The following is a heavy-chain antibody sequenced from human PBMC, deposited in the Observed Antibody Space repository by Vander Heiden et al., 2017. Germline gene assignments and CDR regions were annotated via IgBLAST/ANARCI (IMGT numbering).Heavy chain of an antibody. CDR1: SGSISSYY. V-gene: IGHV4-59*01. CDR3: SRASAEDYYYYGMDV. J-gene: IGHJ6*02. D-gene: IGHD2-2*01. CDR2: IYYSGST. Sequence: QVQLQESGPGLVKPSEPLSLTCTVSSGSISSYYWHSLRQHQGKGLEWIGYIYYSGSTSYNPSLKSRVTISVDTSKTHFSLKLCSVTPADTAFYYCSRASAEDYYYYGMDVWCQGPTVALAS.